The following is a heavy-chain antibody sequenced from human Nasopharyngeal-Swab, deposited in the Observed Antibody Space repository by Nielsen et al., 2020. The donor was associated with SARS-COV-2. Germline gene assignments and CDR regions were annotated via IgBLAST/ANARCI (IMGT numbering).Heavy chain of an antibody. D-gene: IGHD5-24*01. Sequence: PGKALEWLALIDWDDDKYYRTSLKTRLTISKDTSKNQVVLTMTNMDPVDTATYYCARIRDGFADYWGQGTLVTVSS. CDR2: IDWDDDK. CDR3: ARIRDGFADY. J-gene: IGHJ4*02. V-gene: IGHV2-70*01.